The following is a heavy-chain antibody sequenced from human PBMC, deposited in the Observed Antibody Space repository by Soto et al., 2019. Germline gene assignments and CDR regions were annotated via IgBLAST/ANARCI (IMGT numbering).Heavy chain of an antibody. V-gene: IGHV4-30-4*01. D-gene: IGHD3-22*01. CDR1: GGSISSGDYY. J-gene: IGHJ4*02. Sequence: QVQLQESGPGLVKPSQTLSLTCTVSGGSISSGDYYWSLIRQPPGKGLEWIGYIYYSGSTYYNPSLKSRVTISVDTSKHQFSLQLSSVTAADTAVYYCARVYDSSGLIILFDYWGQGTLVTVSS. CDR3: ARVYDSSGLIILFDY. CDR2: IYYSGST.